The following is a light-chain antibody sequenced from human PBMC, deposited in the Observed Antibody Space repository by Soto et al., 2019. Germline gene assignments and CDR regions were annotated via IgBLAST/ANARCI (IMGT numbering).Light chain of an antibody. CDR1: SSDVGSYNL. CDR3: CSYGVRTTYV. Sequence: QSALTQPASASGSPGQSITISCTGTSSDVGSYNLVSWYQQHPGKAPELLIYEGTKRPSGVSNRFSGSKSANTASLTISGLQPEDEADYFCCSYGVRTTYVFGPGTKVTVL. CDR2: EGT. V-gene: IGLV2-23*01. J-gene: IGLJ1*01.